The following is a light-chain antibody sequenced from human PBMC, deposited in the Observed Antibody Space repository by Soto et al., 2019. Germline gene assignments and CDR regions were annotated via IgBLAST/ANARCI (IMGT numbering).Light chain of an antibody. CDR3: QQYGNSLWT. V-gene: IGKV3-20*01. Sequence: EIVLTQSPGTLSLSPVETATLSCMASQSVSSSYLAWYQQTPGQAPRLLIYGASSRATGIPDRFSGSGSGTDFTLTISRLEPEDFAVYYCQQYGNSLWTFGQGTKVDIK. CDR1: QSVSSSY. CDR2: GAS. J-gene: IGKJ1*01.